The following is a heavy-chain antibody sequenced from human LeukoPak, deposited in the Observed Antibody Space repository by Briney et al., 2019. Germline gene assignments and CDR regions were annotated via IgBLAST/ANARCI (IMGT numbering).Heavy chain of an antibody. Sequence: SQTLSLTCTLSGGSISGGGYYWSWIRQPPGRGLEWIGYIYHSGSTYYKPSFKSRVTISVYTSRNQCSLKLSSVTAADTAVYYCARRPNYSAPGRYYQDAMEVWGQGPTLAVSS. J-gene: IGHJ6*02. D-gene: IGHD3-10*01. CDR1: GGSISGGGYY. CDR3: ARRPNYSAPGRYYQDAMEV. CDR2: IYHSGST. V-gene: IGHV4-30-2*01.